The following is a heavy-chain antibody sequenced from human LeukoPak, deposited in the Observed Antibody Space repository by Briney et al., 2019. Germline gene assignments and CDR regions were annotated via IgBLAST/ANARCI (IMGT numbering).Heavy chain of an antibody. V-gene: IGHV4-38-2*02. CDR2: IYHSGST. J-gene: IGHJ5*02. Sequence: SETLSLTCTVSGYSISSGYYWGWIRQPPGKGLEWIGSIYHSGSTYYNPSLKSRVTISVDTSKNQFSLKLSSVTAADTAVYYCARDGLPYCSGGSCYNWFDPWGQGTLVTVSS. CDR1: GYSISSGYY. D-gene: IGHD2-15*01. CDR3: ARDGLPYCSGGSCYNWFDP.